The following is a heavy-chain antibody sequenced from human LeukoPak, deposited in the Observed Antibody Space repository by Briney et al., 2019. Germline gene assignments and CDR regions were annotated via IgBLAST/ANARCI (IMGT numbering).Heavy chain of an antibody. Sequence: SETLSLTCSVSGDSISSDYWSWLRQPPGKGLEWIGYIYRIGSTDYNPSLKSRVTISLGTSKNQLSLNLTSVTAADTAVYYCAGRGQRYFRDWGQGTLVTVSS. CDR1: GDSISSDY. V-gene: IGHV4-4*08. CDR3: AGRGQRYFRD. J-gene: IGHJ1*01. CDR2: IYRIGST.